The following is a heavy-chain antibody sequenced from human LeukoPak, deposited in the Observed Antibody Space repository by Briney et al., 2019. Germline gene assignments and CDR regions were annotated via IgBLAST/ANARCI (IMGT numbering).Heavy chain of an antibody. J-gene: IGHJ4*02. CDR2: IKQDGSEK. V-gene: IGHV3-7*01. CDR1: EFTFSIYW. CDR3: AREQEVGDIWSGYGV. Sequence: GGSLRLSCAASEFTFSIYWMSWVRQVPGKGLEWVANIKQDGSEKYYVDPVKGRFTISRDNAKNSLYLDMNSLRADDTAVYYCAREQEVGDIWSGYGVWGQGTLVTVSS. D-gene: IGHD3-3*01.